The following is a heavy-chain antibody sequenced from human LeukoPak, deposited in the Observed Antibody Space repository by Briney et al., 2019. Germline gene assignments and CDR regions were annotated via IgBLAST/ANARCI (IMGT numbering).Heavy chain of an antibody. CDR2: ISSSSSTI. D-gene: IGHD3-22*01. J-gene: IGHJ5*02. V-gene: IGHV3-48*02. CDR1: GFTFSSYS. CDR3: ARGAAYYYDSSGYFYSP. Sequence: GGSLRLSCAASGFTFSSYSMNWVRQAPGKGLEWVSYISSSSSTIYYADSVKGRFTISRDNAKNSLYLQMNSLRDEDTAVYYSARGAAYYYDSSGYFYSPCGQGTLVTVSS.